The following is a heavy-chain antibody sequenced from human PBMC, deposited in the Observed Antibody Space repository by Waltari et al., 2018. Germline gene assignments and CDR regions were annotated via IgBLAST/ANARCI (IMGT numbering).Heavy chain of an antibody. V-gene: IGHV3-7*03. CDR3: ASFDRPEGAFDI. J-gene: IGHJ3*02. CDR1: GFTFSSYW. CDR2: IKQDGSEK. Sequence: EVQLVESGGGLVQPGGSLRLSCAASGFTFSSYWMSWVRQAPGKGLEWVANIKQDGSEKYYGDSVKGRCTISRDNAKNCLYLQMNSLRAEDTAVYYCASFDRPEGAFDIWGQGTMVTVSS.